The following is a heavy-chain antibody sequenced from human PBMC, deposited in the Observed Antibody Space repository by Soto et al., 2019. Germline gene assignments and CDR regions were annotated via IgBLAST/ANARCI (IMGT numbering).Heavy chain of an antibody. J-gene: IGHJ4*02. D-gene: IGHD6-19*01. Sequence: ASVKVSCKASGYTFTSYGISWVRQAPGQGLEWMGWISAYNGNTNYAQKLQGRATMTTDTSTSTAYMELRSLRSDDTAVYYCARTAYSSGWPYYFDYWGQGTLVTVSS. CDR3: ARTAYSSGWPYYFDY. CDR1: GYTFTSYG. V-gene: IGHV1-18*01. CDR2: ISAYNGNT.